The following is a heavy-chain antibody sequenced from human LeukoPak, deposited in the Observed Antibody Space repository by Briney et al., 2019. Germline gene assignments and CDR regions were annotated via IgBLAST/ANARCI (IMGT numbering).Heavy chain of an antibody. CDR1: GYTFTSHF. V-gene: IGHV1-46*01. D-gene: IGHD5-24*01. CDR2: INPSGGST. CDR3: ARGVEMATMV. J-gene: IGHJ4*02. Sequence: ASVKVSCKASGYTFTSHFMHWVRQAPGQGLEWTGIINPSGGSTSYAQKFQGRVTMTRDTSTNTVYMELSSLRSEDTAVYYCARGVEMATMVWGQGTLVTVSS.